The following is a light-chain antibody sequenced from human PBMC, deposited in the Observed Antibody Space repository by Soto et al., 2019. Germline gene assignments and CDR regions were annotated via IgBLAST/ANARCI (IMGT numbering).Light chain of an antibody. CDR2: DNN. CDR1: SSNIGNNY. CDR3: GTWDSSLSGGLVM. V-gene: IGLV1-51*01. Sequence: QSVLTQPPSVSAAPGQKVTISCSGSSSNIGNNYVSWYQQLPGTAPKLLIYDNNKRPSGIPDRFSGSKSGTSATLGITGLQTGDEADYYCGTWDSSLSGGLVMFGGGTQLTVL. J-gene: IGLJ7*01.